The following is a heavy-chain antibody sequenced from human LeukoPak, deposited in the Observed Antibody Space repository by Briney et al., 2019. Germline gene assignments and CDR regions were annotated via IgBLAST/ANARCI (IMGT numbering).Heavy chain of an antibody. V-gene: IGHV1-69*04. CDR2: IIPILGIA. Sequence: SVKVSCKASGCTFSSYAISWVRQAPGQGLDGMGSIIPILGIANYAQKSQGRVTITADKPTSTAYMELSSQRSEDTAVYYCARDRTIFGVAYYTTYFDYWGQGTLVTVSS. D-gene: IGHD3-3*01. CDR1: GCTFSSYA. CDR3: ARDRTIFGVAYYTTYFDY. J-gene: IGHJ4*02.